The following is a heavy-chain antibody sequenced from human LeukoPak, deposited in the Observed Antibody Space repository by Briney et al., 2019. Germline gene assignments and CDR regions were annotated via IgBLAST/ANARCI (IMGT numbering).Heavy chain of an antibody. CDR3: ANGGYGAFDI. CDR2: VSYGGST. CDR1: GGSISNYY. V-gene: IGHV4-59*01. J-gene: IGHJ3*02. Sequence: SETLSLTCTVSGGSISNYYWNWIRQPPGKGLEWIGYVSYGGSTNYNPSLKSRVTISLYTSKNQFSLILNSVTAADTAVYYCANGGYGAFDIWGQGTMVTVSS. D-gene: IGHD1-1*01.